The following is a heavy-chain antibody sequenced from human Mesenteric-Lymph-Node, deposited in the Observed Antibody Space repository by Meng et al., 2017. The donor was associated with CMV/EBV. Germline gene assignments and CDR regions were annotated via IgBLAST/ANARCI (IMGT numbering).Heavy chain of an antibody. V-gene: IGHV4-4*02. D-gene: IGHD6-13*01. CDR1: GGSITGSSW. Sequence: TCDVSGGSITGSSWWTWVRQPPGKRLEWIGEIYHSGSTNYNPSLESRVTMTLDKSSNQLSLKLTSVTAADTAVYYCTRASSTWSHFDTWGQGTLVTVSS. CDR3: TRASSTWSHFDT. CDR2: IYHSGST. J-gene: IGHJ5*02.